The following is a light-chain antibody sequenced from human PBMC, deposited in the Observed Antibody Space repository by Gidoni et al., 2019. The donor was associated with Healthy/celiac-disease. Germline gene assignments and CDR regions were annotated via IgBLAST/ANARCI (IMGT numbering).Light chain of an antibody. J-gene: IGKJ1*01. V-gene: IGKV3-15*01. Sequence: EIVMTQSPATLSVSPGERATLSCRASHIVSSNLAWYQQQPGQAPRLLIYGASTMANGIPARFSGSGSGTELTLTISSLQSEDFAVYYCQQYNNWPPAWTFGQGTKVEIK. CDR1: HIVSSN. CDR2: GAS. CDR3: QQYNNWPPAWT.